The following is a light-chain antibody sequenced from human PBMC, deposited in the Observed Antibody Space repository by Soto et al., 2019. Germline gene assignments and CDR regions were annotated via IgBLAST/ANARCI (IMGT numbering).Light chain of an antibody. CDR3: SSFTTTTTLV. Sequence: QSALTQPASVSGSPGQSIAISCTGTNTDVGGYNFVSWYQHHPGKAPRLIIYEVSNRPSGVSDRFSGSKSGNTASLIISGLQAEDEADYYCSSFTTTTTLVFGGGTKLTVL. CDR2: EVS. V-gene: IGLV2-14*01. CDR1: NTDVGGYNF. J-gene: IGLJ2*01.